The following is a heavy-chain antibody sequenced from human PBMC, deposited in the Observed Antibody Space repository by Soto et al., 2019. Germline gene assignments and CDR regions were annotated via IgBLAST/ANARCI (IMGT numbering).Heavy chain of an antibody. D-gene: IGHD4-17*01. J-gene: IGHJ2*01. CDR1: GGSISSYY. CDR3: ARTAVTYGDYVLPYWYFDL. Sequence: SETLSLTCTVSGGSISSYYWSWIRQPPGKGLEWIGYIYYSGSTNYNPSLKSRVTISVDTSKNQFSLKLSSVTAADTAVYYCARTAVTYGDYVLPYWYFDLRGRGTLVTVSS. CDR2: IYYSGST. V-gene: IGHV4-59*01.